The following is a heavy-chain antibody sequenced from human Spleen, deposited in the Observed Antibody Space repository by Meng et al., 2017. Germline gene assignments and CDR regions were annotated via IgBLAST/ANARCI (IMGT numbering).Heavy chain of an antibody. J-gene: IGHJ4*02. CDR1: GFRFSDYY. Sequence: QEQLSECGGGLGKSGGSLRLSCAASGFRFSDYYTTWIRQAPGKGLEWISYVSSGGHTKYYAYSVEGRFTISRNNAKKSLYLQMNSLRGEDTAVYYCARRVVGSTKNFDLWGRGTLVTVSS. CDR2: VSSGGHTK. CDR3: ARRVVGSTKNFDL. V-gene: IGHV3-11*01. D-gene: IGHD1-26*01.